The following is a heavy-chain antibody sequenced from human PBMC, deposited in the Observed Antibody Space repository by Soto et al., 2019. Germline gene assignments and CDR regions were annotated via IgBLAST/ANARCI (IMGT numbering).Heavy chain of an antibody. Sequence: SETLSLPCTVSGGSLSDYHWSWIRQPPGKRLEWIGYIYYTGSTNYNPPLRSRVTISIDTSKNQFSLKLSSVTAADTAVYYCARYPRLDYWGQGTLVTVSS. V-gene: IGHV4-59*08. CDR3: ARYPRLDY. CDR1: GGSLSDYH. CDR2: IYYTGST. J-gene: IGHJ4*02.